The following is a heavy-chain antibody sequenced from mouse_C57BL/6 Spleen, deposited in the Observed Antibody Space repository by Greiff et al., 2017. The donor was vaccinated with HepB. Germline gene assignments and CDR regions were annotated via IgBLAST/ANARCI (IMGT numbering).Heavy chain of an antibody. J-gene: IGHJ4*01. CDR1: GFTFSSYA. CDR3: TRDQRAYYSNYLYAMDY. V-gene: IGHV5-9-1*02. D-gene: IGHD2-5*01. Sequence: DVMLVESGEGLVKPGGSLKLSCAASGFTFSSYAMSWVRQTPEKRLEWVAYISSGGDYIYYADTVKGRFTISRDNARNTLYLQMSSLKSEDTAMYYCTRDQRAYYSNYLYAMDYWGQGTSVTVSS. CDR2: ISSGGDYI.